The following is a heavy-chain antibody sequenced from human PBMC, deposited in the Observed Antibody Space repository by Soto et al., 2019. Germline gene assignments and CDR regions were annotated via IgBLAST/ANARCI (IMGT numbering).Heavy chain of an antibody. V-gene: IGHV4-4*02. CDR1: SGSISSSNW. J-gene: IGHJ5*02. CDR3: AGQYCSGGSCYSGGFDP. D-gene: IGHD2-15*01. CDR2: IYHSGST. Sequence: SSETLSLTCAFSSGSISSSNWWIWVRQPPGKGLEWIGEIYHSGSTNYNPSLKSRVTISVDKSKNQFSLKLSSVTAADTAVYYCAGQYCSGGSCYSGGFDPWGQGTLVTVSS.